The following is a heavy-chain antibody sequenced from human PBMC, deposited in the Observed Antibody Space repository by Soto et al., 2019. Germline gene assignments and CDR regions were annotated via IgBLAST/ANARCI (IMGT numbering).Heavy chain of an antibody. V-gene: IGHV2-5*02. CDR2: IYWDDDK. Sequence: QITLKESGPTLVKPTQTLTLTCTFSGFSLSTGGVGVGWIRQPPGKALEWLALIYWDDDKRYSPSLKSRVTITRETSNNQLVLRMTNMDPVDTITYYCANRRCGGDCLQSYSSHYYYGMDVWGQGTTVTVSS. CDR1: GFSLSTGGVG. D-gene: IGHD2-21*02. CDR3: ANRRCGGDCLQSYSSHYYYGMDV. J-gene: IGHJ6*02.